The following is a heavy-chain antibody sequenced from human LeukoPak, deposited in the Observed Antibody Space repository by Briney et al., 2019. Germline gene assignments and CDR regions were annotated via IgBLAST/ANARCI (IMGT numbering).Heavy chain of an antibody. CDR2: IYYSGST. Sequence: PSETLSLTCTVSGYSISSGYYWGWIRQPPGKGLEWIGSIYYSGSTYYNPSLQSRVTISVDTSKNQFSLRLSSVNAADTAVYYCARHKYLHYYGLWFDLWGQGTLVTVSS. CDR3: ARHKYLHYYGLWFDL. CDR1: GYSISSGYY. J-gene: IGHJ5*02. V-gene: IGHV4-38-2*02. D-gene: IGHD3-10*01.